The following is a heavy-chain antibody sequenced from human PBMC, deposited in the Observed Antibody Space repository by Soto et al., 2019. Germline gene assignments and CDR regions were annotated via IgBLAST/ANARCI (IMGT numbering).Heavy chain of an antibody. Sequence: GGSLRLSCAASGFTFSDYYMSWIRQAPGKGLEWVSYISSSSSYTNYADSVKGRFTISRDNAKNSLYLQMNSLRAEDTAVYYCARDLKNLNKENRYSSGWRYYYYGMDVWGQGTTVTVSS. CDR2: ISSSSSYT. CDR3: ARDLKNLNKENRYSSGWRYYYYGMDV. V-gene: IGHV3-11*06. D-gene: IGHD6-19*01. J-gene: IGHJ6*02. CDR1: GFTFSDYY.